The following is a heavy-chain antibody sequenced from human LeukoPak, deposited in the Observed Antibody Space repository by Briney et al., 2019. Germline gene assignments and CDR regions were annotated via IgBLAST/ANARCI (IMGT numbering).Heavy chain of an antibody. CDR2: IKSDGTST. CDR3: ARVGRHSSGWPYYYYYGMDV. D-gene: IGHD6-19*01. J-gene: IGHJ6*02. CDR1: GFTFSNYW. V-gene: IGHV3-74*03. Sequence: GGSLRLSCTASGFTFSNYWMQWVRPAPGKGLVWVSRIKSDGTSTTYADSVRGRFTISRDNAKNTLYLQMNSLRAEDTAVYYCARVGRHSSGWPYYYYYGMDVWGQGTTVTVSS.